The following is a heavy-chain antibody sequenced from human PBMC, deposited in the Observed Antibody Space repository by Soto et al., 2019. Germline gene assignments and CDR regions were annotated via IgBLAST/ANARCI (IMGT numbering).Heavy chain of an antibody. D-gene: IGHD3-10*01. J-gene: IGHJ4*02. V-gene: IGHV4-31*03. CDR3: ARTGPQWYGVDY. Sequence: QVQLQESGPGLVKPSQTLSLTRTVSGGSISSGGYYWSWIRQHPGKGLEWIGYIYYSGSTYYNPSLKSRVTISVDTSKNQFSLKLSSVTAADTAVYYCARTGPQWYGVDYWGQGTLVTVSS. CDR2: IYYSGST. CDR1: GGSISSGGYY.